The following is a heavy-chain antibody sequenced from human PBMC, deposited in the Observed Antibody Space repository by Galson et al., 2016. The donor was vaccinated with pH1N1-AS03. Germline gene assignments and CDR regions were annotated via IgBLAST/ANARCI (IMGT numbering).Heavy chain of an antibody. Sequence: SLRLSCAGSGFSIRTCWMHWVRQVPGKGLVWVSRINTDGSSTNYADSVKDRFTISRDNAKNTLYLQMNSLRAEDTAFYYCARGSDDYIWGGYSGDYWSQGILVTVSS. CDR3: ARGSDDYIWGGYSGDY. D-gene: IGHD3-16*01. CDR2: INTDGSST. J-gene: IGHJ4*02. CDR1: GFSIRTCW. V-gene: IGHV3-74*01.